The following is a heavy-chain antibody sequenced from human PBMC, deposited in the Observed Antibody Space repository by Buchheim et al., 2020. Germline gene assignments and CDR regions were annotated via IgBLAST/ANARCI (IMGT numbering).Heavy chain of an antibody. J-gene: IGHJ6*03. V-gene: IGHV4-39*01. CDR2: IYYGGST. CDR1: GGSISNSDSYY. CDR3: ARQITMVRGLTVNDYYYMDV. Sequence: QQQLQESGPGLVKPSETLSLTCTVSGGSISNSDSYYWGWIRQPPGKGLEWIGSIYYGGSTYYNPSLKSRVTISVETSKKQFSLKLSSVTAADTAVYYCARQITMVRGLTVNDYYYMDVWGKGTT. D-gene: IGHD3-10*01.